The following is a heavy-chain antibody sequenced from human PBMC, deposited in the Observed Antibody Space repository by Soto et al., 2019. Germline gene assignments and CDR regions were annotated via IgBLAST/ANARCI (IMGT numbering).Heavy chain of an antibody. Sequence: QVQLQESGPGLVKPSETLSLTCTVSGGSISSYYWSWIRQAPGKGLEWIGYIHFSGSTKYNPSLNSRVTTSIDTSNNQFSLKVTSVTAADTAVYYCARQYINAFDYWGQGTLVTVSS. CDR2: IHFSGST. J-gene: IGHJ4*02. CDR1: GGSISSYY. CDR3: ARQYINAFDY. V-gene: IGHV4-59*08. D-gene: IGHD1-20*01.